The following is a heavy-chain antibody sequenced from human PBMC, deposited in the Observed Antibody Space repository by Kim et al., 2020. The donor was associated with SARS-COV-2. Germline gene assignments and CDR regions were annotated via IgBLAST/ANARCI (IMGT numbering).Heavy chain of an antibody. D-gene: IGHD3-3*01. CDR2: IYYSGST. V-gene: IGHV4-59*01. J-gene: IGHJ2*01. CDR1: GGSISNYY. Sequence: SETLSLTCTVSGGSISNYYWSWIRQPPGKGLEWIGYIYYSGSTNYNPSLKSRVTISVDTSKNQFSLKLSSVTAADTAVYYCARDHREWLQYTANWYFDLWGRGTLVTVSS. CDR3: ARDHREWLQYTANWYFDL.